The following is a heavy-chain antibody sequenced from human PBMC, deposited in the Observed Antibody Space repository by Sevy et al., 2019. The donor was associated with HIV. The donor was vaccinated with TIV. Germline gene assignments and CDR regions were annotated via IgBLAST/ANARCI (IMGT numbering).Heavy chain of an antibody. CDR2: INPNSGGT. V-gene: IGHV1-2*02. Sequence: ASVKVSCKASGYTFTAYYIHWVRQAPGQGLEWMGWINPNSGGTYFAKKFQDSDTLTTDTSVNTAYMELRSLRFDDTAVYYCARMGDYYDSSGYYPLKFWGQGTLVTVSS. D-gene: IGHD3-22*01. CDR1: GYTFTAYY. J-gene: IGHJ4*02. CDR3: ARMGDYYDSSGYYPLKF.